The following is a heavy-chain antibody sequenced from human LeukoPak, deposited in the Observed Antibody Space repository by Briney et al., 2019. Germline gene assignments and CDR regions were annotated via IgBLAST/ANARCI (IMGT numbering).Heavy chain of an antibody. CDR2: IYYSGST. Sequence: SETLSLTCTVSGGSISSSSYYWGWIRQPPGKGLEWIGSIYYSGSTYYNPSLKSRVTISVDTSKNQFSLKLSSVTAADTAVYYCARGESSGWYFDYWGQGTLVTVSS. CDR3: ARGESSGWYFDY. V-gene: IGHV4-39*07. J-gene: IGHJ4*02. CDR1: GGSISSSSYY. D-gene: IGHD6-19*01.